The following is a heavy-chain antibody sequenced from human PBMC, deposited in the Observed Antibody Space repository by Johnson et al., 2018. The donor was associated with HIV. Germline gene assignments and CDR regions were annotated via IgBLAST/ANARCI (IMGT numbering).Heavy chain of an antibody. V-gene: IGHV3-30*03. J-gene: IGHJ3*02. D-gene: IGHD5-24*01. Sequence: QVQLVESGGGVVQPGRSLRLSCAASGFTFSRYGIHWVRQAPGKGLEWVAVISYDGSNKYYADSVKGRFTISRDNSKNTLYLQMNSLRAEDTAVYYCARDEPYNLNAFDIWGQGTMVTVSS. CDR1: GFTFSRYG. CDR3: ARDEPYNLNAFDI. CDR2: ISYDGSNK.